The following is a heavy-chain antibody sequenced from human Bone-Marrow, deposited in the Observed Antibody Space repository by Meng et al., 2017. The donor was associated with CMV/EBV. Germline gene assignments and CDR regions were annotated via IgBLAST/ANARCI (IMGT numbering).Heavy chain of an antibody. CDR3: AKDMKRITIFGVVITKYYYYYGMDV. D-gene: IGHD3-3*01. CDR1: GFTFSTSW. Sequence: GESLKISCAASGFTFSTSWMSWVRQAPGKGLEWVANTNQNGSEKYYVDSVQGRFTISRDNAKNSLYLQMNSLRAEDTAVYYCAKDMKRITIFGVVITKYYYYYGMDVWGQGTTVTVSS. J-gene: IGHJ6*02. V-gene: IGHV3-7*01. CDR2: TNQNGSEK.